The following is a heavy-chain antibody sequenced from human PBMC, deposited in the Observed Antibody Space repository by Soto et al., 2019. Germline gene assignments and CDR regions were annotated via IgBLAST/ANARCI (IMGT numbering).Heavy chain of an antibody. J-gene: IGHJ6*02. CDR3: AIGIVGATTFYPGYGMDV. Sequence: PGESLKISCKGSGYSFTSYWISWVRQMPGKGLEWMGRIDPSDSYTNYSPSFQGHVTISADKSISTAYLQWSSLKASDTAMYYCAIGIVGATTFYPGYGMDVWGQGTTVTVSS. CDR2: IDPSDSYT. D-gene: IGHD1-26*01. V-gene: IGHV5-10-1*01. CDR1: GYSFTSYW.